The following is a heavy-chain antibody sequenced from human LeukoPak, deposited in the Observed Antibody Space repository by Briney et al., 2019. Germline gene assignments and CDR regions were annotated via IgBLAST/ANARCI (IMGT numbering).Heavy chain of an antibody. J-gene: IGHJ3*01. V-gene: IGHV3-15*01. CDR3: TTVGSTNSWS. CDR2: IKFKTDGGTT. CDR1: GFSFSNTR. Sequence: GGSLRLSCAASGFSFSNTRMSWVPQAPGKGLEWVGRIKFKTDGGTTDYAEPVKGRFTISKDDSKNTLSLQMNSLKTEDTAVYYCTTVGSTNSWSWGQGTIVTVSS. D-gene: IGHD6-13*01.